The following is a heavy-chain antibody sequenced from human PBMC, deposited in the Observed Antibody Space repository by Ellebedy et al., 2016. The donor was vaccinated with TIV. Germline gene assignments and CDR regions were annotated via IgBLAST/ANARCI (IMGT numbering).Heavy chain of an antibody. CDR2: INPSGGRT. J-gene: IGHJ4*02. CDR1: GYTFTRYY. D-gene: IGHD2-15*01. Sequence: AASVKVSCKASGYTFTRYYNHWVRQAPGQGFEYMGIINPSGGRTSYAQKFQGRVTMTRDTSTSTFYMELSSLRSEDTAVYYCARVGDGSDYWGQGTLVTVSS. V-gene: IGHV1-46*01. CDR3: ARVGDGSDY.